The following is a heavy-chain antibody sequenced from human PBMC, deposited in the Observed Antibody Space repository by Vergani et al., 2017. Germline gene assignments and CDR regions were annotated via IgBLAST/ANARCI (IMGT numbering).Heavy chain of an antibody. V-gene: IGHV1-69*12. CDR1: GGTFSSYA. CDR3: AGTAARSYYYYSYGMDV. D-gene: IGHD2-2*01. CDR2: IIPIFGTA. J-gene: IGHJ6*02. Sequence: QVQLVQSGAEVKKPGSSVKVSCKASGGTFSSYAISWVRQAPGQGLEWMGGIIPIFGTANYAQKFQGRVTITADESTSTAYMELSSLRSEDTAVYYCAGTAARSYYYYSYGMDVWGQGTTVTVSS.